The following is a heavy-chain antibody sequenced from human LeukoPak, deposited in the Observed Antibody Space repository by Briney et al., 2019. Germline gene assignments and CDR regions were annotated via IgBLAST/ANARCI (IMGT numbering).Heavy chain of an antibody. CDR2: ISSSSSYI. CDR1: GFTFSSYS. D-gene: IGHD2/OR15-2a*01. J-gene: IGHJ1*01. V-gene: IGHV3-21*03. Sequence: GGSLRLSCAASGFTFSSYSRNWVRQAPGKGLEWVSSISSSSSYIYYADSVKGRFTISRDNAKNSLYLQMRSLRTEDTASYYCATDASSSGLYYFTQWGQGTL. CDR3: ATDASSSGLYYFTQ.